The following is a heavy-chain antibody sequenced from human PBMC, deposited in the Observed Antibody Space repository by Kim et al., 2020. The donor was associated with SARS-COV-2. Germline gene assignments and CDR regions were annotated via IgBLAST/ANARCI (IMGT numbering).Heavy chain of an antibody. D-gene: IGHD3-10*01. V-gene: IGHV3-21*01. CDR2: ISSSSGYV. J-gene: IGHJ3*02. Sequence: GGSLRLSCAASGFTFSSYGMNWVRQAPGKGLEWVSHISSSSGYVYYADSVKGRFTIFRDNADNSLSLQMSSLTVEDTTVYYCARARYYGSGSSDAFDMWG. CDR1: GFTFSSYG. CDR3: ARARYYGSGSSDAFDM.